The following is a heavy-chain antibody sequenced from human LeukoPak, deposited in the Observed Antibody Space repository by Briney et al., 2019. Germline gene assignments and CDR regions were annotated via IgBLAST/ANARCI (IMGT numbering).Heavy chain of an antibody. CDR1: GLTFSTYW. D-gene: IGHD1-26*01. V-gene: IGHV3-74*03. CDR2: INPDGSIR. CDR3: AREARVGGALQY. Sequence: GGSLRLSCAACGLTFSTYWMHWVRQAPGKGLAWVARINPDGSIRTYADSVQGRVTISRDTAKDTLFLQMNSLRAEDTAVYYCAREARVGGALQYWGQGTPVTVSS. J-gene: IGHJ4*02.